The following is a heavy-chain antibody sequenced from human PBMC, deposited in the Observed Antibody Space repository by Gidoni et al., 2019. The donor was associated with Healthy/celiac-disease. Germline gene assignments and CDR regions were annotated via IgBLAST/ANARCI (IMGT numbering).Heavy chain of an antibody. CDR3: TTVKVAAFPNAFDI. D-gene: IGHD6-6*01. J-gene: IGHJ3*02. Sequence: EVQLVESGGGLVKPGGSLRLSCAASGFTFSNAWMSWVRQAPGKGLEWVGRIKSKTDGGTTDYAAPVKGRFTISRDDSKNTLYLQMNSLKTEDTAVYYCTTVKVAAFPNAFDIWGQGTMVTVSS. V-gene: IGHV3-15*01. CDR1: GFTFSNAW. CDR2: IKSKTDGGTT.